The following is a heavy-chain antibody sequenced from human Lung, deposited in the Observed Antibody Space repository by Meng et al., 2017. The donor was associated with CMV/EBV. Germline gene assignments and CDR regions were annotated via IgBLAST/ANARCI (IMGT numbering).Heavy chain of an antibody. V-gene: IGHV1-2*02. Sequence: SXXVSCKSSGYTFTGHYMHWVRQAPGQGLEWMGWIHPNTGCTNYAQNFQGRVTLTRDTSSRTVYMELSRLRSDDKDMYYCERDEKCGPDYWGQGTLVTVSS. J-gene: IGHJ4*02. CDR1: GYTFTGHY. CDR3: ERDEKCGPDY. D-gene: IGHD2-21*01. CDR2: IHPNTGCT.